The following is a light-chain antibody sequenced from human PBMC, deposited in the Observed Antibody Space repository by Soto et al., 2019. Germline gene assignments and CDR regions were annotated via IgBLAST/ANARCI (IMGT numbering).Light chain of an antibody. CDR3: QQRSNWPPIT. CDR1: QSVSSY. Sequence: EIVLTQSPATLSLSPGERATLSCRASQSVSSYLAWYQQKPDQAPRLLIYDASNSATGIPARFSGSGSATDFTLTISSLEPEDFAVYYCQQRSNWPPITFGQGTRLEIK. J-gene: IGKJ5*01. V-gene: IGKV3-11*01. CDR2: DAS.